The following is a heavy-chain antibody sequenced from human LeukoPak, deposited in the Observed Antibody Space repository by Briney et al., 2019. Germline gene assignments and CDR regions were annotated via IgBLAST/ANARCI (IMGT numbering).Heavy chain of an antibody. V-gene: IGHV3-48*03. CDR2: ISSRGTTV. J-gene: IGHJ3*02. Sequence: GGSLRLSCTASGFTFSNYEMNWVRQAPGKGLEWVSDISSRGTTVYYADSVKGRFTISRDNAKNTLYLQMNSLRAEDTALYYCARGRGSDYDAFDIWGQGTMVTVSS. D-gene: IGHD4-17*01. CDR1: GFTFSNYE. CDR3: ARGRGSDYDAFDI.